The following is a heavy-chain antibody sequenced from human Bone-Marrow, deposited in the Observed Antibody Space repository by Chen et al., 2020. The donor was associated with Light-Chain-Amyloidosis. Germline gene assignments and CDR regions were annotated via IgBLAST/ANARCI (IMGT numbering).Heavy chain of an antibody. Sequence: IGWVRQMPGKGREWMGVIYPDDSDARYSPSFEGQVTIPADKSITTAYLQWRSLKASDTAMYYCARRRDGYNFDYWGQGTLVTVPS. J-gene: IGHJ4*02. CDR2: IYPDDSDA. CDR3: ARRRDGYNFDY. D-gene: IGHD5-12*01. V-gene: IGHV5-51*01.